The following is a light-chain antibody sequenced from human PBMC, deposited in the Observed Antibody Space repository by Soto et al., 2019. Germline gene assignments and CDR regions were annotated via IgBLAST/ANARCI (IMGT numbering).Light chain of an antibody. CDR3: QQYGNSPRT. Sequence: EIVISPSPFPRSVSPVVKVTLSFRASQSVGNHLAWYQQKPGQAPRLLIYGASSRATGIPDRFSGSGSGTDFTLTISRVEPEDFAVYYCQQYGNSPRTFGQGTKVDIK. CDR1: QSVGNH. CDR2: GAS. J-gene: IGKJ2*01. V-gene: IGKV3-20*01.